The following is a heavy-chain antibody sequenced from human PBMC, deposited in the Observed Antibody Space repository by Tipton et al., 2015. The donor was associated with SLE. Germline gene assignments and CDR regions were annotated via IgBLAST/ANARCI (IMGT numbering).Heavy chain of an antibody. J-gene: IGHJ4*02. CDR1: GGSISSDY. CDR3: ARGAGFSGYDG. V-gene: IGHV4-4*09. D-gene: IGHD3-22*01. CDR2: IYSSGST. Sequence: TLSLTCTVSGGSISSDYWSWIRQPPGKGLEWIGYIYSSGSTNYNPSLKSRVTISVDTSKNQFSLKLRSVTAADTAVYFCARGAGFSGYDGWGQGKLVTVSS.